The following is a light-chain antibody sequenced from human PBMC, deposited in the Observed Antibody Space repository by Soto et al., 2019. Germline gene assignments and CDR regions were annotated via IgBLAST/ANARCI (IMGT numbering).Light chain of an antibody. Sequence: EIVLTQSPGTLSLSPGERATLSCRASQSVSSSYLAWYQQTPGQAPRLLIYDASSRATGIPDRFSGSGSGTDFTLTISRLEPEDFAVYDFQQYGSSPRTFGQGTKVEIK. J-gene: IGKJ1*01. CDR2: DAS. CDR3: QQYGSSPRT. V-gene: IGKV3-20*01. CDR1: QSVSSSY.